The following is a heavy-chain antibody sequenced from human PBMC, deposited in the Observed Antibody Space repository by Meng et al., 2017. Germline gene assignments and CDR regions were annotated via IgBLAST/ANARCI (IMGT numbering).Heavy chain of an antibody. Sequence: LTRPGPALAKPSEPLPLTCTVSGGSSSRSSYCWGWFRQPPGKGLEWIGSIYYSGSTYYNPSLKSRVTISVDTSKNQFSLKLSSVTAADTAVYYCARGRVVNWFDPWGQGTLVTVSS. V-gene: IGHV4-39*07. CDR2: IYYSGST. D-gene: IGHD2-15*01. CDR3: ARGRVVNWFDP. CDR1: GGSSSRSSYC. J-gene: IGHJ5*02.